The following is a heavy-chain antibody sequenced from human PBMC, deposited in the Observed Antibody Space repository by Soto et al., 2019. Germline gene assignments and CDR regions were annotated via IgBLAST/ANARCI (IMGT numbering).Heavy chain of an antibody. D-gene: IGHD1-26*01. J-gene: IGHJ4*02. Sequence: EVQLVESGGGLILPGGSLRLSCAASGFTFNTHWMHWVRQAPGKGLVWGSRINSDGSITDYADSVKGRFSISRDNPRNTLYLQMNSLSPEDTAVYYCARAMTSVGAAAKGDFWGQGTLVTVSS. CDR1: GFTFNTHW. CDR3: ARAMTSVGAAAKGDF. V-gene: IGHV3-74*01. CDR2: INSDGSIT.